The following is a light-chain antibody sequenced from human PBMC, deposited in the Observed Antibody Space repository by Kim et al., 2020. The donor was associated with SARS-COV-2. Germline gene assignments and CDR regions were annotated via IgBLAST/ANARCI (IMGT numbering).Light chain of an antibody. Sequence: VSPGQTASLTCSGDKLGDKYACWYQQKPGQSPVLVIYQDSKRPSGFPERFSGSNSGNTATLTISGTQAMDEADYYCQAWDSSTVVFGGGTQLTVL. CDR1: KLGDKY. J-gene: IGLJ2*01. V-gene: IGLV3-1*01. CDR3: QAWDSSTVV. CDR2: QDS.